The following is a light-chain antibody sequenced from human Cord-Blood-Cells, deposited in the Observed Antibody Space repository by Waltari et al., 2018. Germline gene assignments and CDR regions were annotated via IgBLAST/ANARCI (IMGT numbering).Light chain of an antibody. CDR3: QQSYSTPCT. V-gene: IGKV1-39*01. J-gene: IGKJ1*01. CDR2: AAS. CDR1: QSISSY. Sequence: DIHMTQSASSLSACVGDRDTITCRSSQSISSYLNWYQQKPGKAPELLIYAASSLQSGVPSRFSGSGSGTDFTLTISSLQSEDFATYYCQQSYSTPCTFGQGTKVEIK.